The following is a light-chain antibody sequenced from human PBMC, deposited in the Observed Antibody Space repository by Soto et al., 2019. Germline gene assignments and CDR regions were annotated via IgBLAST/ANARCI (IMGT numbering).Light chain of an antibody. CDR3: CSYAGSSTGV. V-gene: IGLV2-23*02. CDR2: EVN. J-gene: IGLJ1*01. Sequence: QSALTQPASVSGSPGQSITISCTGTSSDVGSYNLVSWYQQHPGKAPQLIICEVNKRPSGVSNRFSGSKSGNTAYLTISGLQAEDEADYYCCSYAGSSTGVFGTGTKLTVL. CDR1: SSDVGSYNL.